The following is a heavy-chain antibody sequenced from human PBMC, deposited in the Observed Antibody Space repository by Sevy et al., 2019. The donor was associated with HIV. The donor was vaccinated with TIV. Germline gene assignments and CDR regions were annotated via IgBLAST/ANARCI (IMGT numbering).Heavy chain of an antibody. D-gene: IGHD3-3*01. Sequence: ASVKVSCKASGYTFSDSGYYVHWVRQAPGQGLEWMGWINPKSGATNYAQKFQGRVTMTRDTSVSTANMELNRLTSDDTAVYYCARESYDFWTVPVDYYYGMDVWGQGTTVTVSS. CDR1: GYTFSDSGYY. CDR3: ARESYDFWTVPVDYYYGMDV. V-gene: IGHV1-2*02. CDR2: INPKSGAT. J-gene: IGHJ6*02.